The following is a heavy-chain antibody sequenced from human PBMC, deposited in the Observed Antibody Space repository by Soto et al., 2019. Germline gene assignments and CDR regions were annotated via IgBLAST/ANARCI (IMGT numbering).Heavy chain of an antibody. CDR2: IIPMFETV. J-gene: IGHJ6*01. Sequence: SVKVSCKASGGTFDNYAFSLVRQAPGQGLEWMGGIIPMFETVNYAQRFQGRLTIAADESTSTAYMELTSLTSADTAIYFCARGLRTGNYGMDVWGQGTPVTVSS. V-gene: IGHV1-69*13. CDR3: ARGLRTGNYGMDV. D-gene: IGHD2-15*01. CDR1: GGTFDNYA.